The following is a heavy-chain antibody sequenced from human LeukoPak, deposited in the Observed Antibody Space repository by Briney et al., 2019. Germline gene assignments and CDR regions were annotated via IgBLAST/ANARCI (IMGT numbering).Heavy chain of an antibody. D-gene: IGHD2-21*02. V-gene: IGHV1-2*02. CDR3: ARSDGYCGGDCYLDY. CDR1: GYTFTGYF. Sequence: GASVKVSCKASGYTFTGYFMHWVRQAPGQGLEWMGWINPNSGGTNYAQKFQGRVTMTRDTSISTAYMELSRLRSDDTAVCYCARSDGYCGGDCYLDYWGQGTLVTVSS. J-gene: IGHJ4*02. CDR2: INPNSGGT.